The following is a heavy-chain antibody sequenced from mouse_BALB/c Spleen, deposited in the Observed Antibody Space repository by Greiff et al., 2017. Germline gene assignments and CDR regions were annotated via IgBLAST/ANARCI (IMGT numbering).Heavy chain of an antibody. V-gene: IGHV3-2*02. Sequence: EVKLVESGPGLVKPSQSLSLTCTVTGYSITSDYAWNWIRQFPGNKLEWMGYISYSGSTSYNPSLKSRISITRDTSKNQFFLQLNSVTTEDTATYYCARDGNYVFAYWGQGTLVTVSA. CDR1: GYSITSDYA. CDR3: ARDGNYVFAY. J-gene: IGHJ3*01. D-gene: IGHD2-1*01. CDR2: ISYSGST.